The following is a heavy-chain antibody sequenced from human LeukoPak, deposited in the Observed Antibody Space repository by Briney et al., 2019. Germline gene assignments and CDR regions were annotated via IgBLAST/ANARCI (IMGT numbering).Heavy chain of an antibody. CDR1: GGSISSSSYY. CDR3: ARFGSSGWYVDY. V-gene: IGHV4-39*01. CDR2: IYYSGST. J-gene: IGHJ4*02. Sequence: PSETLSLTCTVSGGSISSSSYYWGWIRQPPGKGLEWIGSIYYSGSTYYNPSLKSRVTISVDTSKNQFSLKLSSVTAADTAVYYCARFGSSGWYVDYWGRGTLVTVSS. D-gene: IGHD6-19*01.